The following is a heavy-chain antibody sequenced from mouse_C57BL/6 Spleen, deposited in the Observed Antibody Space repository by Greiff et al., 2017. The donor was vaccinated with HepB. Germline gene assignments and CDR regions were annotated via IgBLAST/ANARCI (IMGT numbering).Heavy chain of an antibody. Sequence: EVQLQQSVAELVRPGASVKLSCTASGFHIKNTYMHWVKQRPEQGLEWIGRIDPANGNTKYAPKFQGKATITADTSSKTAYLQLSSLTSEDTAIYYCARGSSWFAYWGQGTLVTVSA. V-gene: IGHV14-3*01. CDR2: IDPANGNT. D-gene: IGHD1-1*01. J-gene: IGHJ3*01. CDR1: GFHIKNTY. CDR3: ARGSSWFAY.